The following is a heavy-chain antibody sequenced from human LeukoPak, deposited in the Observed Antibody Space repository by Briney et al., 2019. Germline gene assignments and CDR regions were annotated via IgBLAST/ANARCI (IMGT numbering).Heavy chain of an antibody. D-gene: IGHD4-17*01. CDR2: INPNSGGT. CDR3: AREYYGDLLGGPGSFDY. J-gene: IGHJ4*02. V-gene: IGHV1-2*02. CDR1: GYTFTSYD. Sequence: GASVKVSCKASGYTFTSYDIHWVRQAPGQGLEWMGWINPNSGGTNYAQKFQGRVTMTRDTSISTAYMELSRLRSDDTAVYYCAREYYGDLLGGPGSFDYWGQGTLVTVSS.